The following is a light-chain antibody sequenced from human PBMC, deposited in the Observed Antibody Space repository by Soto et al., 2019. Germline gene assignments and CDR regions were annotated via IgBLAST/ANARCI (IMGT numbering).Light chain of an antibody. Sequence: DIQMTQSPSTLSASVGDRVTITCRASQDINDWLAWYQQKPGKAPKFLIYDASTLQSGVPSRFSGSGSGTKFTLTISSLQPDDFATYYCQQYNSHRSFGQGTKVEIK. CDR3: QQYNSHRS. CDR2: DAS. J-gene: IGKJ1*01. CDR1: QDINDW. V-gene: IGKV1-5*01.